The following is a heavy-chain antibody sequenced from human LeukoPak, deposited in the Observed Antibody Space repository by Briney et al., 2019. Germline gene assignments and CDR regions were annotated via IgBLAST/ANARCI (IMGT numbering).Heavy chain of an antibody. Sequence: GGSLRLSCAASGFTFGSYAMSWVRQAPGKGLEWVSFISPNADRTSKADSVEGRFTISRDNPRNTLYLQMNSLRDDDTAVYYCVRGEDYGTNSFDYWGQGTPVTVSS. D-gene: IGHD4-17*01. J-gene: IGHJ4*02. CDR3: VRGEDYGTNSFDY. CDR2: ISPNADRT. CDR1: GFTFGSYA. V-gene: IGHV3-23*01.